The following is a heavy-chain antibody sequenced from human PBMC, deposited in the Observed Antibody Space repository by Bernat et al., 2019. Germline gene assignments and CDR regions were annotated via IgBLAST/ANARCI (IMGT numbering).Heavy chain of an antibody. V-gene: IGHV1-69*02. J-gene: IGHJ3*02. CDR3: ARVGGDYYGSGKTDDAFDI. Sequence: QVQLVQSGAEVKKPGSSVKVSCKASGGTFSSYTISWVRQAPGQGLEWMGRIIHILGIANYAQKFQGRVTITADKSTSTAYMELSSLRSEDTAVYYCARVGGDYYGSGKTDDAFDIWGQGTMVTVSS. CDR1: GGTFSSYT. D-gene: IGHD3-10*01. CDR2: IIHILGIA.